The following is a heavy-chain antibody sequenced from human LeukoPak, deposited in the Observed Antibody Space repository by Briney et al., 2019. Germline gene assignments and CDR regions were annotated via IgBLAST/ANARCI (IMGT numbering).Heavy chain of an antibody. V-gene: IGHV3-64*01. CDR3: AKRSAESSGYFDS. Sequence: GGSLRLSCAASGFTFSDYAMHWVRQAPGKELEYVSAISSNGGSIHYANSVKGRFTISRDNSKSTLYLQMSSLRAEDTAVYYCAKRSAESSGYFDSWGQGTLVTVSS. D-gene: IGHD6-19*01. CDR1: GFTFSDYA. J-gene: IGHJ4*02. CDR2: ISSNGGSI.